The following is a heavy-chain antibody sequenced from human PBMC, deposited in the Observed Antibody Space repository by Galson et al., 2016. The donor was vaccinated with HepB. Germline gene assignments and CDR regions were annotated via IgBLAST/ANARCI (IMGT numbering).Heavy chain of an antibody. CDR2: ITGNGAIT. D-gene: IGHD3-16*01. J-gene: IGHJ3*02. V-gene: IGHV3-64D*06. CDR1: GFTFSSYA. Sequence: SCAASGFTFSSYAIHWVRQAPGKGLEYLSEITGNGAITYYADSVKGRFTISRDNSRNTLYLQMSSLTTEDTAVYYCVKDQGGTWGAFDIWGQGTLVTVSS. CDR3: VKDQGGTWGAFDI.